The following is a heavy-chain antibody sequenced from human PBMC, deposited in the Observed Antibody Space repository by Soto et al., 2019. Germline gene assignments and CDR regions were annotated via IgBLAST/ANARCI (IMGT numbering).Heavy chain of an antibody. CDR3: AKDTHLPIAAAGLYYGMDV. D-gene: IGHD6-13*01. Sequence: GGSLRLSCAASGFTFSSYGMHWVRQAPGKGLEWVAVISYDGSNKYYADSVKGRFTISRDNSKNTLYLQMNSLRAEDTAVYYCAKDTHLPIAAAGLYYGMDVWGQGTTVTVSS. CDR1: GFTFSSYG. V-gene: IGHV3-30*18. J-gene: IGHJ6*02. CDR2: ISYDGSNK.